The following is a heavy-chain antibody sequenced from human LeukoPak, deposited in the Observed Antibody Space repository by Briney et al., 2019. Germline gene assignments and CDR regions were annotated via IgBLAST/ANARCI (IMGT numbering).Heavy chain of an antibody. CDR1: GFTFSSYA. D-gene: IGHD6-13*01. V-gene: IGHV3-30*04. Sequence: GRSLRLSCAASGFTFSSYAMHWVRQAPGKGLEWVAVISYDGSNKYYADSVKGRFTISRDNSKNTLYLQMNSLRAEDTAVYYCAKLGIAAASTQDAFDIWGQGTMVTVSS. CDR3: AKLGIAAASTQDAFDI. J-gene: IGHJ3*02. CDR2: ISYDGSNK.